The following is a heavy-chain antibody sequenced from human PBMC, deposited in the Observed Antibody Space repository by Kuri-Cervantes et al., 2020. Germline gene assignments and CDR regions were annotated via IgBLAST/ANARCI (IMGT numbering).Heavy chain of an antibody. CDR1: GFTFSSYS. CDR3: ARDGKAVAGLDY. Sequence: GESLKISCAASGFTFSSYSMHWVRQAPGKGLEWVAVIWYDGSNKYYADSVKGRFTISRDNAKNSLYLQMNSLRAEDTAVYYCARDGKAVAGLDYWGQGTLVTVSS. D-gene: IGHD6-19*01. CDR2: IWYDGSNK. V-gene: IGHV3-33*08. J-gene: IGHJ4*02.